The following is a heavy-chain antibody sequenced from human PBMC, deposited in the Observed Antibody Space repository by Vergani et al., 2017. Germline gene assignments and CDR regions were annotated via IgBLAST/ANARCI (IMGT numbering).Heavy chain of an antibody. J-gene: IGHJ4*02. V-gene: IGHV4-34*01. D-gene: IGHD3-10*01. CDR2: INHRGST. CDR3: ARGRVLRGVIPGY. Sequence: QVQLQQWGAGLLKPSETLSLTCAVYGGSFSGYYWSWIRQPPGKGLEWIGEINHRGSTNYNPSLKSRVTISVDTSKNHFSLKLSSVTAADTAVYYWARGRVLRGVIPGYWGQGSLVTVSS. CDR1: GGSFSGYY.